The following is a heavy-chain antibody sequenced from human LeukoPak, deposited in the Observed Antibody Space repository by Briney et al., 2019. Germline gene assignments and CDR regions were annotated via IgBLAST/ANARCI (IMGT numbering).Heavy chain of an antibody. V-gene: IGHV3-15*01. Sequence: PGGSLRLSCAASGFTFDDYGMSWVRQAPGKGLEWVGRIKSKTDGGTTDYAAPVKGRFTISRDDSKNTLYLQMNSLKTEDTAVYYCTTDQWELHHGAFDIWGQGTMVTVSS. CDR2: IKSKTDGGTT. CDR3: TTDQWELHHGAFDI. D-gene: IGHD1-26*01. CDR1: GFTFDDYG. J-gene: IGHJ3*02.